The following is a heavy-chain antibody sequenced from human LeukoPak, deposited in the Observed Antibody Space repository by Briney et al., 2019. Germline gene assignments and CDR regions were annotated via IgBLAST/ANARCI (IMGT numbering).Heavy chain of an antibody. J-gene: IGHJ4*02. V-gene: IGHV4-39*01. CDR2: IHYIGST. D-gene: IGHD6-19*01. CDR1: GGSISSSGSY. Sequence: PSETLPLTCTVSGGSISSSGSYWGWVRQPPAKGLKWIGNIHYIGSTYYNPSLKSRVTISVDTSKNQFSLRLSSVTAADTAVYYCARHEAYSSGWVDYWGQGTLVTVSS. CDR3: ARHEAYSSGWVDY.